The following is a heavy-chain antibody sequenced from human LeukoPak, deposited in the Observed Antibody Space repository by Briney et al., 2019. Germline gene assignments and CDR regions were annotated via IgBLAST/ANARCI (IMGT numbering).Heavy chain of an antibody. CDR2: INPRGGST. J-gene: IGHJ4*02. V-gene: IGHV1-46*01. CDR3: ARDGGHGDYDY. CDR1: GYTFTSYY. D-gene: IGHD4-17*01. Sequence: ASVKVSCKASGYTFTSYYMHWVRQAPGQGLEWMGIINPRGGSTSYAQKFQGRVTMTRDTSTSTVYMELSSLRSEDTAVYYCARDGGHGDYDYWGQGTLVTVSS.